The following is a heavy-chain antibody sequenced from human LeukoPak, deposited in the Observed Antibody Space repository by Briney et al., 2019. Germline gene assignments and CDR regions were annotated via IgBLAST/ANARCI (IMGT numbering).Heavy chain of an antibody. CDR3: ASSRGHCGGDCYQAFDI. J-gene: IGHJ3*02. CDR2: INSDGSST. Sequence: PGGSLRLSCAASGFTFSSYWMHWVRQAPGKGLVWVSRINSDGSSTSYADSVKGRFTISRDNAKNSLYLQMNSLIAEDTAVYYCASSRGHCGGDCYQAFDIWGQGTMVTVSS. V-gene: IGHV3-74*01. D-gene: IGHD2-21*02. CDR1: GFTFSSYW.